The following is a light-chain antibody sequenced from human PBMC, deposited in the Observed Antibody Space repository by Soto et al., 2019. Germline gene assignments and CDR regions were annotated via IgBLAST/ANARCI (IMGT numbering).Light chain of an antibody. J-gene: IGKJ4*01. CDR3: QQANNFVT. CDR2: AAS. V-gene: IGKV1-12*01. CDR1: RHVGSW. Sequence: DIQMTQSPSSVSASVGDRVTITCRASRHVGSWLAWYQQKPGKAPNLLIYAASTLQSGVPSRFSGRGSGTDFSRTISSLQPEDSATYYCQQANNFVTFGGGTKVEIK.